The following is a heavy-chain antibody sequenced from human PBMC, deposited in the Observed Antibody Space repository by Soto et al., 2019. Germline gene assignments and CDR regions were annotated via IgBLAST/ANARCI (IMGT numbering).Heavy chain of an antibody. D-gene: IGHD5-18*01. CDR2: INPDGSDT. J-gene: IGHJ4*02. CDR1: GFTFSRYW. Sequence: EVQVVESGGGLVQPGGSLRLSCAASGFTFSRYWMHWVRQAPGKGLVWVSRINPDGSDTDYVDSMKGRFTISRDNAKNTVYLQMNSLRDEDTAVFYCGRGGSDSPMAPGYWGQGTLVTVSS. CDR3: GRGGSDSPMAPGY. V-gene: IGHV3-74*01.